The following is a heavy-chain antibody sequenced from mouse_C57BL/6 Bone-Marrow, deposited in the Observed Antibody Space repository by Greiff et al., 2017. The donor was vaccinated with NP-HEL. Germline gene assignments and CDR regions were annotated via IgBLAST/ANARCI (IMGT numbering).Heavy chain of an antibody. Sequence: EVNLVESGPGLAKPSQTLSLTCSVTGYSITSDYWNWIRKIPGNKLEYMGYISYSGSTYYNPSLKNRISITRDTTKNQNYLQLNSVTTEDTATYYCARGTVLPHFDYWGQGTTLTVSS. CDR2: ISYSGST. V-gene: IGHV3-8*01. J-gene: IGHJ2*01. D-gene: IGHD1-1*01. CDR1: GYSITSDY. CDR3: ARGTVLPHFDY.